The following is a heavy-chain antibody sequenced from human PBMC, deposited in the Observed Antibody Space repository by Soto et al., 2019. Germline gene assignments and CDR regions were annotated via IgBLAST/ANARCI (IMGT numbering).Heavy chain of an antibody. Sequence: SETLSLTCTVSGGSISSGSYYWGWIRQPPGKGLEWIGSIYYSGSTYYNPSLKSRVTISVDTSKNQFSLKLSSVTAADTAVYYCARHRSAGFLFRTYYYMDVWGKGTTVTVSS. CDR3: ARHRSAGFLFRTYYYMDV. CDR1: GGSISSGSYY. J-gene: IGHJ6*03. CDR2: IYYSGST. D-gene: IGHD3-3*01. V-gene: IGHV4-39*01.